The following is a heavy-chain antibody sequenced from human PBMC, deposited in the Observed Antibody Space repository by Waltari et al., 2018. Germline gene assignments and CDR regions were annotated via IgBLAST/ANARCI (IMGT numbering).Heavy chain of an antibody. CDR1: GGSISSSSYY. Sequence: QLQLQESGPGLVKPSETLSLTCTVSGGSISSSSYYWGWIRQPPGKGLEWIGSIYYSGGTYYNPSLKSRVTISVDTAKNQFSLKLSSVTAADTAVYYCARATPGIAAAGIGYWGQGTLVTVSS. D-gene: IGHD6-13*01. CDR3: ARATPGIAAAGIGY. J-gene: IGHJ4*02. V-gene: IGHV4-39*07. CDR2: IYYSGGT.